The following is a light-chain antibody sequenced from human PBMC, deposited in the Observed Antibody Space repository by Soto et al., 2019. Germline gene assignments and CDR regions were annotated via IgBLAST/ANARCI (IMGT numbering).Light chain of an antibody. J-gene: IGKJ1*01. Sequence: EIVLTQSPGTLSLSPGERATLSCRASQSISSSYLAWYQQKPGQAPRLLAYGASSRATGIPDRFSGSGSGTDFTLTISRLEPEDFALYYCQQYSSTFWTFGQGTKV. CDR3: QQYSSTFWT. CDR1: QSISSSY. CDR2: GAS. V-gene: IGKV3-20*01.